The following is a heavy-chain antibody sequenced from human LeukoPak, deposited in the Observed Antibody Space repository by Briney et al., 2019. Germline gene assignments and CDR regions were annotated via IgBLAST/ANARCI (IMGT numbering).Heavy chain of an antibody. CDR2: IIPIFGTA. CDR1: GGTFSSYA. CDR3: ASGGAAAGTLNWFDP. J-gene: IGHJ5*02. Sequence: SVKVSCKASGGTFSSYAISWVRQAPGQGLEWMEGIIPIFGTANYAQKFQGRVTITADESTSTAYMELSSLRSEDTAVYYCASGGAAAGTLNWFDPWGQGTLVTVSS. D-gene: IGHD6-13*01. V-gene: IGHV1-69*13.